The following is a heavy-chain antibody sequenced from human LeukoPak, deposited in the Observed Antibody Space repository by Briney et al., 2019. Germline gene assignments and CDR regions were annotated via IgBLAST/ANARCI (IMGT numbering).Heavy chain of an antibody. J-gene: IGHJ4*02. V-gene: IGHV1-2*04. CDR1: GYTFTGYY. Sequence: ASVKVSCKASGYTFTGYYMHWVRQAPGQGLEWMGWINPNSGGTNYAQKFQGWVTMTRDTSISTAYMELSRLRSDDTAVYYCARDSGSSWYEVYFDYWGPGTLVTVSS. D-gene: IGHD6-13*01. CDR2: INPNSGGT. CDR3: ARDSGSSWYEVYFDY.